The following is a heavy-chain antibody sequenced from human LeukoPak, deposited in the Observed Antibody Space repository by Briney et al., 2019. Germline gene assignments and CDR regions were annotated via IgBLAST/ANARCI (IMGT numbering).Heavy chain of an antibody. V-gene: IGHV3-9*01. CDR3: AREVREDFDY. J-gene: IGHJ4*02. Sequence: SGGSLRLSCAASGFTFDDYAMHWVRQAPGKGLEWVSGISWNSGSIGYADSVKGRFTISRDNAKNSLYLQMNSLRAEDTAVYYCAREVREDFDYWGQGTLVTVSS. CDR2: ISWNSGSI. CDR1: GFTFDDYA. D-gene: IGHD3-10*01.